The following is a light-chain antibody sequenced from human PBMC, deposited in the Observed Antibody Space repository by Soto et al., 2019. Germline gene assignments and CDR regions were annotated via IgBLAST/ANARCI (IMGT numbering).Light chain of an antibody. V-gene: IGKV3-15*01. CDR3: QQYNSWPET. Sequence: ETVTTQSPATLSVSPGERATLSCRTSQSVNSNLAWYQQKLGQAPRVLIYGASTRATGIPDRFSGSGSGTEFILTISSLQSEDFAVYYCQQYNSWPETFGQGTKVDI. CDR2: GAS. J-gene: IGKJ1*01. CDR1: QSVNSN.